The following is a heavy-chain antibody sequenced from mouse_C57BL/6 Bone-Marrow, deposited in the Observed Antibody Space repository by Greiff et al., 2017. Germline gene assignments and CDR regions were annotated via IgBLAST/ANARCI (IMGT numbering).Heavy chain of an antibody. V-gene: IGHV2-9*01. CDR3: AKRGNYGPLFAY. CDR2: IWGGGST. CDR1: GFSLTSYG. D-gene: IGHD2-1*01. Sequence: VQLQQSGPGLVAPSQSLSLTCTVSGFSLTSYGVDWVRQPPGKGLEWLGVIWGGGSTNNNSALMSRLSISKDNSKSQVFLKMNSLQTDDTAMYYCAKRGNYGPLFAYWGQGTLVTVSA. J-gene: IGHJ3*01.